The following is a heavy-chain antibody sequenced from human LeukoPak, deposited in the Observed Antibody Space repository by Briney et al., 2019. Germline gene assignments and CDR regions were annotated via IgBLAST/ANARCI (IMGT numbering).Heavy chain of an antibody. D-gene: IGHD4-17*01. CDR1: GFTFSSYG. J-gene: IGHJ5*02. CDR3: AKEPQLYGDYNNWFDP. CDR2: ISYDGSNK. Sequence: GGSLRLSCAASGFTFSSYGMHWVRQAPGKGLEWVAVISYDGSNKYYADSVKGRFTISRDNSKNTLYPQMNSLRAEDTAVYYCAKEPQLYGDYNNWFDPWGQGTLVTVSS. V-gene: IGHV3-30*18.